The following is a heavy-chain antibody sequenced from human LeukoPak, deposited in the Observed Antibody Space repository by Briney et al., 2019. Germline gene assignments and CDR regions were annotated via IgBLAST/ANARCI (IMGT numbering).Heavy chain of an antibody. Sequence: PGRSLRLSCAASGFTFSSYVMHWVRQAPGKGLEWVAVISYDGSNKYYADSVKGRFTISRDNSKNTLYLQMNSLRGEDTAVYYCARAMDPRGWFDPWGQGTLVTVSS. CDR3: ARAMDPRGWFDP. D-gene: IGHD3-10*01. CDR2: ISYDGSNK. V-gene: IGHV3-30-3*01. CDR1: GFTFSSYV. J-gene: IGHJ5*02.